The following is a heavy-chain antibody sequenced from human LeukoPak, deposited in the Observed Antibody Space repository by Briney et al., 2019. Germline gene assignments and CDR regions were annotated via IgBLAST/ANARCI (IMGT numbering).Heavy chain of an antibody. J-gene: IGHJ4*02. CDR3: TSFVDTAMVFIY. Sequence: GGSLRLSCTASGFTFGDYAMSWVRQAPGKGLEWVGFIRSKAYGGTTEYAASVKGRFTISRDDSKSIAYLQMNSLKTEDTAVYYCTSFVDTAMVFIYWGQGTLVTVSS. V-gene: IGHV3-49*04. D-gene: IGHD5-18*01. CDR1: GFTFGDYA. CDR2: IRSKAYGGTT.